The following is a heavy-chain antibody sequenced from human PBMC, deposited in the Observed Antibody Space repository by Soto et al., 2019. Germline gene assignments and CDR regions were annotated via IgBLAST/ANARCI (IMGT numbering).Heavy chain of an antibody. CDR3: ARETTYCGGDCYSDAFDI. Sequence: ASVKVSCEASGGTFSSYTISWVRQAPGQGLEWMGRIIPILGIANYAQKFQGRVTITADEPTSTVYMELRSLRSEDTAVYYCARETTYCGGDCYSDAFDIWGQGTMVTVSS. CDR1: GGTFSSYT. D-gene: IGHD2-21*02. CDR2: IIPILGIA. J-gene: IGHJ3*02. V-gene: IGHV1-69*02.